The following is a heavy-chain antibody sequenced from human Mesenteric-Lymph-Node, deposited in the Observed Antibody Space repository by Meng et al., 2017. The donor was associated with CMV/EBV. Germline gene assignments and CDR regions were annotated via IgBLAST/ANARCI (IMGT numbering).Heavy chain of an antibody. J-gene: IGHJ4*02. Sequence: GGSLRLSCAASGFTFSSYAMHWVRQAPGKGLEWVAVISYDGSNKYYADSVKGRFTISRDNSKNTLYLQMNSLRAEDTAVYYCAKDIGYGYGRGLDYWGQGTLVTVSS. D-gene: IGHD5-18*01. CDR2: ISYDGSNK. CDR1: GFTFSSYA. V-gene: IGHV3-30-3*01. CDR3: AKDIGYGYGRGLDY.